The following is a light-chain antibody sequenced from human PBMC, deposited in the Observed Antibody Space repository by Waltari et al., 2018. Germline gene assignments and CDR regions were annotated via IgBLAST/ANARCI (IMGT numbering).Light chain of an antibody. CDR2: WAS. J-gene: IGKJ3*01. Sequence: IVMTQSPASLAVSLGERATINSKSGQSVLYSSNNKNYLAWYQQKPGQPPKLLIYWASTRESGVPDRLSGSGSGTDFTLTISSLQAEDVAVYYCHQYYNIPFTFGPGTKVDIK. V-gene: IGKV4-1*01. CDR3: HQYYNIPFT. CDR1: QSVLYSSNNKNY.